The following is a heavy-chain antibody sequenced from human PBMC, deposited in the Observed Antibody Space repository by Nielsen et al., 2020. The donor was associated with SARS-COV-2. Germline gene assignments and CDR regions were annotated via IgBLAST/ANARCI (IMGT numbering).Heavy chain of an antibody. Sequence: GESLKISCAASGFTVSSNYMSWVRQAPGKGLEWVSAISGSGGSTYYADSVKGRFTISRDNSKNTLYLQMNSLRAEDTAVYYCASEYSSSSPPPDAFDIWGQGTMVTVSS. CDR3: ASEYSSSSPPPDAFDI. CDR1: GFTVSSNY. D-gene: IGHD6-6*01. J-gene: IGHJ3*02. CDR2: ISGSGGST. V-gene: IGHV3-23*01.